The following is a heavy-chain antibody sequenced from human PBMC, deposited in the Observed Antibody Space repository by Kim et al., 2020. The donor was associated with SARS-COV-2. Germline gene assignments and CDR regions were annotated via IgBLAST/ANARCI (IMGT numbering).Heavy chain of an antibody. V-gene: IGHV4-34*01. J-gene: IGHJ4*02. D-gene: IGHD5-18*01. CDR2: T. Sequence: TNYNPSLKSRVTISVDTSKNQFSLKLSSVTAADTAVYYCASSVDTASDYWGQGTLVTVSS. CDR3: ASSVDTASDY.